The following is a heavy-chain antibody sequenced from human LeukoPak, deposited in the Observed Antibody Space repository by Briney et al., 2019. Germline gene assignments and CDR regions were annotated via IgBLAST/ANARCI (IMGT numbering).Heavy chain of an antibody. D-gene: IGHD5-18*01. CDR1: GFTFSNYA. V-gene: IGHV3-23*01. J-gene: IGHJ4*02. CDR3: ARDPDTAMAFFDY. CDR2: ITDSGGDT. Sequence: PGGSLRLSCAASGFTFSNYAMSWVRQAPGKGLEWFSAITDSGGDTYYADSVKGRFTISRDNSKNTLYLQMNSLRAEDTAVYYCARDPDTAMAFFDYWGQGTLVTVSS.